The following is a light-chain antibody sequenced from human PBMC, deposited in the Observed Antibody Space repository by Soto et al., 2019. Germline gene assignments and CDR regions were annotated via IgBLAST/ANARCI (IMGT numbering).Light chain of an antibody. CDR2: DAS. CDR3: QQYDGLPPLFT. CDR1: QDISNY. J-gene: IGKJ3*01. V-gene: IGKV1-33*01. Sequence: DIQMTQSPSSLSASVGDRVTITCQASQDISNYLDWYQQKPGKAPKLLIYDASNLEAGVPSRFSGSESGTDFTFTISSLQPEDVATYYCQQYDGLPPLFTFGPGTKVDIK.